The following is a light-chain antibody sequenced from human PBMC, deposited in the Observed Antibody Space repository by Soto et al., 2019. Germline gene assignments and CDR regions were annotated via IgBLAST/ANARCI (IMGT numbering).Light chain of an antibody. V-gene: IGLV1-47*01. CDR2: RNN. Sequence: QSVLTQPPSASGTPGQRVTISCSGSSSNIGSNYVYWYQQLPGTAPKLLIYRNNQRPSGVPDRFSGSKSGTSASLAISGLRSEDEADYYCAAWDDSLSVVVFGGGTKFTVL. J-gene: IGLJ2*01. CDR3: AAWDDSLSVVV. CDR1: SSNIGSNY.